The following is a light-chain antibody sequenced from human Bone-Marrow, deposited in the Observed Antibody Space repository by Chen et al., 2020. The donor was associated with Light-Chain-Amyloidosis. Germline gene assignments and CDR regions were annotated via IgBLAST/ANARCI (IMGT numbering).Light chain of an antibody. Sequence: SYELTQPPSVSVSPGQTARITCSGDDLPTKYAYWYQQKPGQAPVLVIHRDTERPSGISERFSGSSSGTTATLTISGVQAEDEAAYHCQSADSSGTYEVICGGGTKLTVL. CDR3: QSADSSGTYEVI. V-gene: IGLV3-25*03. J-gene: IGLJ2*01. CDR1: DLPTKY. CDR2: RDT.